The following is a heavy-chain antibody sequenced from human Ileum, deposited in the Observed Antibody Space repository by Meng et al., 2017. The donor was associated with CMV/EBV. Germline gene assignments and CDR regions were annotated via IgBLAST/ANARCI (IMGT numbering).Heavy chain of an antibody. J-gene: IGHJ6*02. Sequence: GGSLRLSCVGSGSMFRDYIMTWVRQAPGKGLEWIASIRSSSNSKKYADSVKGRFTISTDNAKISVDLQMSSLTGDDTGVYYCARDGGSGSHYMSVDGMDVWGQGTTVTVSS. V-gene: IGHV3-48*04. CDR2: IRSSSNSK. CDR3: ARDGGSGSHYMSVDGMDV. CDR1: GSMFRDYI. D-gene: IGHD3-10*01.